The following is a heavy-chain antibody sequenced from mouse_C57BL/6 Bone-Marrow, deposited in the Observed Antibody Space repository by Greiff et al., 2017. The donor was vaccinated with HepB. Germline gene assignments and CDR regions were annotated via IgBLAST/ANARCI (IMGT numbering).Heavy chain of an antibody. J-gene: IGHJ3*01. Sequence: DVMLVESGGDLVKPGGSLKLSCAASGFTFSSYGMSWVRQTPDKRLEWVATISSGGSYTYYPDSVKGRFTISRDNAKNTLYLQMSSLKSEDTAMYYCARGVLLFAYWGQGTLVTVSA. D-gene: IGHD2-14*01. CDR3: ARGVLLFAY. V-gene: IGHV5-6*02. CDR1: GFTFSSYG. CDR2: ISSGGSYT.